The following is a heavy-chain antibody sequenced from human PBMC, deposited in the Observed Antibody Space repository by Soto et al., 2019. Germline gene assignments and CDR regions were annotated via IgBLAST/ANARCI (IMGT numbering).Heavy chain of an antibody. CDR1: GGSFSGYY. Sequence: SETRSLTCAVYGGSFSGYYWSWIRQPPGKGLEWIGEINHSGGTNYNPSLKSRVTISVDTSKNQFSLKLSSVTAADTAVYYCAREGGYCSSTSRPYYYYYYMDVWGKGTTVTVSS. J-gene: IGHJ6*03. CDR3: AREGGYCSSTSRPYYYYYYMDV. D-gene: IGHD2-2*01. CDR2: INHSGGT. V-gene: IGHV4-34*01.